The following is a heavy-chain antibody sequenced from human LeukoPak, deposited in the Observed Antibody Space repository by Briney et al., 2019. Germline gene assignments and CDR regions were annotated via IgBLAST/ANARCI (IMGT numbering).Heavy chain of an antibody. CDR2: ISGDGGST. V-gene: IGHV3-43*02. J-gene: IGHJ4*02. CDR1: GFSFCDFG. CDR3: AKVTHRYDRSGYYFDY. Sequence: GSRRLSRAASGFSFCDFGMRGVRQARGKILKWGSLISGDGGSTYYADSVKGRFIISRDNSKTSLYLQMNSLGAEDTALYYCAKVTHRYDRSGYYFDYWGLGTLVTVSS. D-gene: IGHD3-22*01.